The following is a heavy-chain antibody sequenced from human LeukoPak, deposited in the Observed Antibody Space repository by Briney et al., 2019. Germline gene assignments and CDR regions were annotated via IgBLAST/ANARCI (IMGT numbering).Heavy chain of an antibody. Sequence: PGGSLRLSCAASGFTFSSYEMNWVRQAPGKGLEWVSAISGSGGSTYYADSVKGRFTISRDNSKNTLYLQMNSLRAEDTAVYYCAKGNGIAAAGTGIDYWGQGTLVTVSS. V-gene: IGHV3-23*01. J-gene: IGHJ4*02. CDR2: ISGSGGST. CDR3: AKGNGIAAAGTGIDY. D-gene: IGHD6-13*01. CDR1: GFTFSSYE.